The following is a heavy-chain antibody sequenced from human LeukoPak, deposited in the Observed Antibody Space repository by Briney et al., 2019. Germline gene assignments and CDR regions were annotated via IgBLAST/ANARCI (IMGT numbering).Heavy chain of an antibody. CDR1: GFTFSSYE. CDR2: ISSSGNTI. V-gene: IGHV3-48*03. CDR3: ARDRADYVGAFDI. J-gene: IGHJ3*02. Sequence: GGSLRLSCAASGFTFSSYEMNWVRQAPGKGLEWVSYISSSGNTIYYADSVKGRFTDSRDNANNSLYLQMNSLRAEDTAVYYCARDRADYVGAFDIWGQGTMVTVSS. D-gene: IGHD4-17*01.